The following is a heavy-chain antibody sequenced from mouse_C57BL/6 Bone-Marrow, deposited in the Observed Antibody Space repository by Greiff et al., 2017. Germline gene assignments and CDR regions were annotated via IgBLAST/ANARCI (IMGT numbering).Heavy chain of an antibody. CDR2: INPNNGGT. D-gene: IGHD2-5*01. V-gene: IGHV1-22*01. CDR1: GYTFTDYN. CDR3: ARRAYYSNYVWFAY. Sequence: EVQLQESGPELVKPGASVKMSCKASGYTFTDYNMHWVKQSPGKSLEWIGYINPNNGGTSYNQKFKGKATLTVNKSSSTAYMELRSLTSEDSAVYYCARRAYYSNYVWFAYWGQGTLVTVSA. J-gene: IGHJ3*01.